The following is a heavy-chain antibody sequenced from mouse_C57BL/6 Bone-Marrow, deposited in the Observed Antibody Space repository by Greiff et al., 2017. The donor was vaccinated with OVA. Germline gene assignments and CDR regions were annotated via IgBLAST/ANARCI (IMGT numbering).Heavy chain of an antibody. D-gene: IGHD1-1*01. V-gene: IGHV5-17*01. CDR1: GFTFSDYG. Sequence: EVHLVESGGGLVKPGGSLKLSCAASGFTFSDYGMHWVRQAPEKGLEWVAYISSGSSTIYYADTVKGRFTISRDNAKNTLFLQMTSLRSEDTAMYYCARPPFTTVVATPFAYWGQGTLVTVSA. J-gene: IGHJ3*01. CDR2: ISSGSSTI. CDR3: ARPPFTTVVATPFAY.